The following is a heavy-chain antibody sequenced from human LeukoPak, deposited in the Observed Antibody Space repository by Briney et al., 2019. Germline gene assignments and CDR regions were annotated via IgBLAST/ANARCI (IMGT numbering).Heavy chain of an antibody. CDR3: ARAKVATMKLVRYWYFDL. J-gene: IGHJ2*01. Sequence: SETLSLTCAVSGGSISSGGYSWSWIRQPPGKGLEWIGYIYHSGSTYYNPSLKSRVTISVDRSKNQFSLKLSSVTAADTAVYYCARAKVATMKLVRYWYFDLWGRGTLVTVSS. CDR1: GGSISSGGYS. CDR2: IYHSGST. V-gene: IGHV4-30-2*01. D-gene: IGHD5-24*01.